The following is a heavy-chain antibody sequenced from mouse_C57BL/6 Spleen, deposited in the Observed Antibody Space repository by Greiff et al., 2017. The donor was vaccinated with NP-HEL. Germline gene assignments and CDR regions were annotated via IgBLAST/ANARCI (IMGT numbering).Heavy chain of an antibody. J-gene: IGHJ1*03. V-gene: IGHV5-17*01. D-gene: IGHD2-2*01. CDR2: ISSGSSTI. Sequence: DVKLQESGGGLVKPGGSLKLSCAASGFTFSDYGMHWVRQAPEKGLEWVAYISSGSSTIYYADTVKGRFTISRDNAKNTLFLQMTSLRSEDTAMYYCARPGLRTFYWYFDVWGTGTTVTVSS. CDR1: GFTFSDYG. CDR3: ARPGLRTFYWYFDV.